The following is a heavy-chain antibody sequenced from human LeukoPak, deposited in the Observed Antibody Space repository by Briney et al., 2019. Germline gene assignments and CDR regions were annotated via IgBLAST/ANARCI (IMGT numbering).Heavy chain of an antibody. D-gene: IGHD2-2*01. Sequence: PSETLSLTCTVSGGSISSYYRSWIRQPPGKGLEWIGYIYYSGSTNYNPSLKSRVTISVDTSKNQFSLKLSSVTAADTAVYYCARLGYCSSTSCYGPPFDYWGQGTLVTVSS. J-gene: IGHJ4*02. V-gene: IGHV4-59*08. CDR1: GGSISSYY. CDR2: IYYSGST. CDR3: ARLGYCSSTSCYGPPFDY.